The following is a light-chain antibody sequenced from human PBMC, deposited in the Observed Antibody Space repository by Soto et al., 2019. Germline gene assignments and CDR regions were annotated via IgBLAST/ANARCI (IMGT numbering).Light chain of an antibody. Sequence: QSVLTQPPSVSGAPGQRVTISCTGSSSNIGAGYDVHWYQQLPGTAPKLLIYGNSNRPSGVPDRFSGSKSGTSASLAITGLQAEDEAVYYCQSYDSSLGVVFRGGTKLTVL. CDR1: SSNIGAGYD. J-gene: IGLJ2*01. CDR3: QSYDSSLGVV. V-gene: IGLV1-40*01. CDR2: GNS.